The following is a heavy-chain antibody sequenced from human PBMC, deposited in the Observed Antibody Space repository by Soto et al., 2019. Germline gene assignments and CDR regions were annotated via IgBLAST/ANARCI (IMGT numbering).Heavy chain of an antibody. V-gene: IGHV1-3*04. J-gene: IGHJ4*02. CDR3: ARDRYYYYDTSGYFSY. Sequence: QVQLVQSGAEVKKPGASMRVSCRTSGYTFTSHFIHWVRQAPGQGLEWMGWINTGNGNTGYSETFEGRVTITRDTSANTVYMELSSLRSEDTAVYYCARDRYYYYDTSGYFSYWGQGTLVTVSS. D-gene: IGHD3-22*01. CDR2: INTGNGNT. CDR1: GYTFTSHF.